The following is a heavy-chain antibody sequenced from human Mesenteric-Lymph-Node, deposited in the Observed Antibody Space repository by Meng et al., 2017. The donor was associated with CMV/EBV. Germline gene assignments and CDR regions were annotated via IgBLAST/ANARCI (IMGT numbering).Heavy chain of an antibody. CDR1: GGTFSSYA. CDR3: ARGKYSSSWSSWYYFDY. J-gene: IGHJ4*02. D-gene: IGHD6-13*01. V-gene: IGHV1-18*01. CDR2: ISAYNGNA. Sequence: ASVKVSCKASGGTFSSYAISWVRQAPGQGLEWMGWISAYNGNADYAQKLQGRVTMTTDTSTSTAYMELSSLRSEDTAVYYCARGKYSSSWSSWYYFDYWGQGTLVTVSS.